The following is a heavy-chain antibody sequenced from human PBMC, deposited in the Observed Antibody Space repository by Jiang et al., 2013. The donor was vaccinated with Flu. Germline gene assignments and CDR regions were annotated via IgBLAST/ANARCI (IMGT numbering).Heavy chain of an antibody. CDR1: GGSISSYY. J-gene: IGHJ5*02. D-gene: IGHD2-15*01. CDR3: ARRAATRIRHWFDP. V-gene: IGHV4-59*08. CDR2: IYYSGST. Sequence: GPGLVKPSETLSLTCTVSGGSISSYYWSWIRQPPGKGLEWIGYIYYSGSTNYNPSLKSRVTISVDTSKNQFSLKLSSVTAADTAVYYCARRAATRIRHWFDPWGQGTLVTVSS.